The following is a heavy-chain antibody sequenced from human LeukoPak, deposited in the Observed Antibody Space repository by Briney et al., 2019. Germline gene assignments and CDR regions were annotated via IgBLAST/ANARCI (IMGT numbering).Heavy chain of an antibody. D-gene: IGHD3-10*01. CDR2: IYYSGST. CDR3: ARDRITMVRGVIMSDYYYGMDV. V-gene: IGHV4-31*03. Sequence: SQTLSLTCTVSGGSISSGGYSWSWIRQHPGKGLEWIGYIYYSGSTYYNPSLKSRVTISVDTSKNQFSLKLSSVTAADTAVYYCARDRITMVRGVIMSDYYYGMDVWGQGTTVTVSS. J-gene: IGHJ6*02. CDR1: GGSISSGGYS.